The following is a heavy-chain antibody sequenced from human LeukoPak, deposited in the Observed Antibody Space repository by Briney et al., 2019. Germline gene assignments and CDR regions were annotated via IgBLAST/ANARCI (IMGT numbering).Heavy chain of an antibody. Sequence: PGGSLRLSCAASGFTFSDYYMSWIRQAPGKGLEWVSYISSSGSTIYYADSVKGRFTISRDNAKNSLYLQMNSLRAEDTAVYYCARLGTTVTTPINYWYFDLWGRGTLVTVSS. CDR2: ISSSGSTI. D-gene: IGHD4-17*01. CDR3: ARLGTTVTTPINYWYFDL. CDR1: GFTFSDYY. V-gene: IGHV3-11*04. J-gene: IGHJ2*01.